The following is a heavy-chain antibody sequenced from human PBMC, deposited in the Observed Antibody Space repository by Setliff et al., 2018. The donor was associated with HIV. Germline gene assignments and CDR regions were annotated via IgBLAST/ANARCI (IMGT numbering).Heavy chain of an antibody. V-gene: IGHV1-18*04. CDR1: GGTFSSHT. CDR2: INAGNGNT. J-gene: IGHJ1*01. CDR3: VRDTDIWRYFPL. D-gene: IGHD1-1*01. Sequence: ASVKVSCKASGGTFSSHTITWVRQAPGQGLEWMGWINAGNGNTKYSQNLQGRLTMTIDTSTGTAYMELRSLRSDDTAVYFCVRDTDIWRYFPLWGQGTLVTVSS.